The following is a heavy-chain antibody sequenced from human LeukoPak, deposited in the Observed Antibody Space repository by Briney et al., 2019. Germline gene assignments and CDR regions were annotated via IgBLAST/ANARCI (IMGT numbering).Heavy chain of an antibody. D-gene: IGHD3-3*01. V-gene: IGHV4-30-4*08. Sequence: SETLSLTCTVSGASINSGDFFWSWIRQAPGQGLEWIGNIYYSGSTSSNPSLRSRTTLSVDTSKNEFSLRLRSVTAANTAVYYCARVGLDLRSSSVFDHWGQGTLVTVSS. CDR2: IYYSGST. CDR1: GASINSGDFF. CDR3: ARVGLDLRSSSVFDH. J-gene: IGHJ4*02.